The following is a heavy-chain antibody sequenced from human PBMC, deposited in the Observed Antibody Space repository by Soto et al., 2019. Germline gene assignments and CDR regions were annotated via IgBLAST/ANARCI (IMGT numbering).Heavy chain of an antibody. CDR3: AILSN. CDR2: IYSDGTT. V-gene: IGHV3-53*02. D-gene: IGHD6-6*01. Sequence: EVQLVETGGGLFQPGGSLRLSCAASGFTVSSNYMNWVRQAPGKGLEWVSIIYSDGTTSYADSVKGRFTISRDNFKNTLHLQMNSLRAEDTAVYYCAILSNWGQGTLVTVSS. J-gene: IGHJ4*02. CDR1: GFTVSSNY.